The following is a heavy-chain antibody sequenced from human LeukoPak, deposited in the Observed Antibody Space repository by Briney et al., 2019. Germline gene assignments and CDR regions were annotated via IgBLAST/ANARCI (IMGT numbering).Heavy chain of an antibody. D-gene: IGHD3-16*01. J-gene: IGHJ4*02. Sequence: PGGSLRLSCAASGFTFSSYGMTWVRQAPGKGLEWVSYISSSSTIYYADSVKGRFTISRDNAKNSLYLQMNSLRAEDTAVYYCASWAGGTDYWGQGTLVTVSS. CDR1: GFTFSSYG. CDR3: ASWAGGTDY. V-gene: IGHV3-48*01. CDR2: ISSSSTI.